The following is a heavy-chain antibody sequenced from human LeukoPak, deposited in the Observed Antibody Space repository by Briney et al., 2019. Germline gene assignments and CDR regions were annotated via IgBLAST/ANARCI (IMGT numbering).Heavy chain of an antibody. Sequence: SETLSLACTVSGGSFSSYYWSWIRQPPGKGLEWIGYIYYSGSTNYNPSLKSRVTISVDRSKNQFSLKLSSVTAADTAVYYCARAKLGYCSSTSCYIWFDPWGQGTLVTVSS. CDR3: ARAKLGYCSSTSCYIWFDP. CDR1: GGSFSSYY. CDR2: IYYSGST. V-gene: IGHV4-59*12. J-gene: IGHJ5*02. D-gene: IGHD2-2*02.